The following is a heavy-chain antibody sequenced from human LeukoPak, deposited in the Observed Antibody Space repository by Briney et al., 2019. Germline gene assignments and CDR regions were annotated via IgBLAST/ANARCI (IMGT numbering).Heavy chain of an antibody. Sequence: PGGSLRLSCAASGFTFSSYSMNWVRQAPGKGLEWVSYISSSGSTIYYADSVKGRFTISRDNAKNSLYLQMNSLRAEDTAVYYCARESPNRPIGPSGAFDIWGQGTMVTVSS. CDR1: GFTFSSYS. D-gene: IGHD6-6*01. CDR3: ARESPNRPIGPSGAFDI. V-gene: IGHV3-48*04. J-gene: IGHJ3*02. CDR2: ISSSGSTI.